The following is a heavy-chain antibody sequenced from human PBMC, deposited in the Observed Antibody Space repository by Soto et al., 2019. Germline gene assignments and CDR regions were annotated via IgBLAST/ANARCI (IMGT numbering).Heavy chain of an antibody. Sequence: GGSLRLSCAASGFTFSSYGMHWVRQAPGKGLEWVAVISYDGSNKYYADSVKGRFTISRDNSKNTLYLQMNSLRAEDTAVYYCAKDLKNYDFWSGFSDYWGQGTLVTVSS. CDR3: AKDLKNYDFWSGFSDY. V-gene: IGHV3-30*18. CDR2: ISYDGSNK. D-gene: IGHD3-3*01. CDR1: GFTFSSYG. J-gene: IGHJ4*02.